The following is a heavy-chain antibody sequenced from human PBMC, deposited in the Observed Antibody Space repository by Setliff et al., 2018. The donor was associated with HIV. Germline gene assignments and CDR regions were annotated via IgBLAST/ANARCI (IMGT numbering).Heavy chain of an antibody. CDR2: INAYNGDT. D-gene: IGHD3-16*02. CDR1: GYIFTSYG. CDR3: ARDPYVWGGYRYPGDN. J-gene: IGHJ4*02. Sequence: ASVKVSCKASGYIFTSYGISWVRQAPGQGLEWMGWINAYNGDTNYAQKVQGRVTMTTDTSTSTAYMEVRSLRSDDTAVYYCARDPYVWGGYRYPGDNWGQGTLVTVSS. V-gene: IGHV1-18*01.